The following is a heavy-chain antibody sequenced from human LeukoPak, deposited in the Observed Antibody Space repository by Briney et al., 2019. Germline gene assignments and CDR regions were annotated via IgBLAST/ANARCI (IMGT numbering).Heavy chain of an antibody. CDR1: GFAFSYYT. CDR3: AREAPYCSGGSCYSRYYYYYMDV. V-gene: IGHV3-21*04. D-gene: IGHD2-15*01. CDR2: ISSSSSYI. Sequence: GGSLRLSCAASGFAFSYYTMYWVRQAPGKGLEWVSSISSSSSYIYDADSVKGRFTISRDNSKNTLYLQMNSLRAEDTAVYYCAREAPYCSGGSCYSRYYYYYMDVWGKGTTVTVSS. J-gene: IGHJ6*03.